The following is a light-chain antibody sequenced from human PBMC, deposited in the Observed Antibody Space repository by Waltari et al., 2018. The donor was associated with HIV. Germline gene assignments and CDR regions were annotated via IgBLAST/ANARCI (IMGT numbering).Light chain of an antibody. V-gene: IGKV1-5*03. CDR1: QTINKW. J-gene: IGKJ1*01. Sequence: IQMTQSPSPLSASVVDRVPITCRASQTINKWLSWYQLKPGKAAKLLLYQASTAQSGAPSRFSGSGSGTEVTVTINSLQPDDFAMYCGEKYNAYSRTFGQGTKVDI. CDR3: EKYNAYSRT. CDR2: QAS.